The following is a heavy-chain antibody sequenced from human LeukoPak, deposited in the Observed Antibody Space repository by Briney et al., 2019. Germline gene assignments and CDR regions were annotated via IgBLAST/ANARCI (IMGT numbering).Heavy chain of an antibody. V-gene: IGHV4-59*01. CDR1: GGSISSYY. CDR3: ARSIVVVPAGLFDP. J-gene: IGHJ5*02. CDR2: IYYSGST. D-gene: IGHD2-2*01. Sequence: SETLSLTCTVSGGSISSYYWSWTRQPPGKGLEWIGYIYYSGSTNYNPSLKSRVTISVDTSKNQFSLKLSSVTAADTAVYYCARSIVVVPAGLFDPWGQGTLVTVSS.